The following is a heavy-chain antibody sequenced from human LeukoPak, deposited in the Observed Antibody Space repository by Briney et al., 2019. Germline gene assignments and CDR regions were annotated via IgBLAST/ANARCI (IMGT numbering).Heavy chain of an antibody. CDR3: ARAQGWERPLDY. CDR1: GYTFTAYY. CDR2: INPNSGGT. D-gene: IGHD1-1*01. Sequence: ASVKVSCKASGYTFTAYYMHWVRQAPGQGLEWMGWINPNSGGTKYAQRFQGRVTMTGDTSISTAYMELSRLTSDDTAVYYCARAQGWERPLDYWGQGTLVTVSS. J-gene: IGHJ4*02. V-gene: IGHV1-2*02.